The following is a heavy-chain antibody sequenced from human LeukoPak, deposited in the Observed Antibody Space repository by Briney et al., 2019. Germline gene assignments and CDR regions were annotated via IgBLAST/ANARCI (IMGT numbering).Heavy chain of an antibody. CDR3: TRMTTGHDY. J-gene: IGHJ4*02. V-gene: IGHV4-34*01. CDR2: INHSGYI. Sequence: PSETLSLTCAVSGVSFNDYYWSWVRQTPGKGLEWIGEINHSGYINDSPSLKSRVTLSIDTSRNQFSLNLRSVTVADTGIYYCTRMTTGHDYWGQGTLVTVSS. D-gene: IGHD4-17*01. CDR1: GVSFNDYY.